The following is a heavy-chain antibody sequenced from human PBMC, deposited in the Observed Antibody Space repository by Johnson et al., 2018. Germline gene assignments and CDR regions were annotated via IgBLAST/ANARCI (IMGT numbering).Heavy chain of an antibody. J-gene: IGHJ6*02. V-gene: IGHV4-59*01. D-gene: IGHD3-3*01. Sequence: QVQLQESGPGLVKPSETLSLTCTVSGGSISSYYWSWIRQPPGKGLEWIGYIYYSGSTNYNPSLTRRVTISVDTSKNQFSLTLSSVTAADTAVYYCAGLQAGVYVFWRGYYYGMDGWGQGTTVTVSS. CDR1: GGSISSYY. CDR3: AGLQAGVYVFWRGYYYGMDG. CDR2: IYYSGST.